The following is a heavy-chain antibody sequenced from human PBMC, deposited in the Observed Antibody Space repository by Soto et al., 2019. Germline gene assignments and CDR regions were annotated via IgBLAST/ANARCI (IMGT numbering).Heavy chain of an antibody. D-gene: IGHD6-6*01. CDR3: TTNSLHEYSSSSDAFDI. Sequence: GGSLRLSCAASGFTFSNAWMSWVRQAPGKGLEWVGRIKSKTDGGTTDYAAPVKGRFTISRDDSKNTLYLQMNSLKTEDTAVYYCTTNSLHEYSSSSDAFDIWGQGTMVTVSS. CDR2: IKSKTDGGTT. V-gene: IGHV3-15*01. CDR1: GFTFSNAW. J-gene: IGHJ3*02.